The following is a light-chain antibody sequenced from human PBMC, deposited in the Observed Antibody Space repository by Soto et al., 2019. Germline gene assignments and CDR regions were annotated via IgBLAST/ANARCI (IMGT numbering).Light chain of an antibody. CDR1: QSVDIW. CDR3: HQYDGTPYT. Sequence: DVPMTQSPSTLSAYVGDTVSITCRASQSVDIWLAWYQQRPGKAPQLLIYKTSTLQTGVPSRFSGSGSGTEFTLTINSLQPEDSATYYCHQYDGTPYTFGQGTKVEI. CDR2: KTS. V-gene: IGKV1-5*03. J-gene: IGKJ2*01.